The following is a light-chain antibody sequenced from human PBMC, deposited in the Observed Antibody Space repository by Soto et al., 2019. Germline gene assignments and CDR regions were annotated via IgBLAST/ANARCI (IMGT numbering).Light chain of an antibody. CDR3: CSYAGTSSYG. CDR1: SSDVGSYNF. CDR2: EVT. Sequence: QSVLTQPASVSGSPGQSITISCAGTSSDVGSYNFVSWYQQHPGRAPKLMIYEVTKRPSGVSSRFSGSKSGNTASLTISGLQAEDEADYHCCSYAGTSSYGFGTGTKVTVL. V-gene: IGLV2-23*02. J-gene: IGLJ1*01.